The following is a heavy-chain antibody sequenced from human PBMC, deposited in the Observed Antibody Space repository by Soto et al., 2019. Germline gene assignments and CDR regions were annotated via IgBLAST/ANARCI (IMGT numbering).Heavy chain of an antibody. J-gene: IGHJ5*02. CDR2: IRNTPYGGTT. Sequence: GGSLRLSCNFSGFRFSEHAMALVRQAPGKGLEWVGFIRNTPYGGTTDYAASVRGRFTISRDDSESIAYLQMNSLKTEDSGVYYCSRGSVGYYGPWGPGTLVTVSS. V-gene: IGHV3-49*04. CDR1: GFRFSEHA. CDR3: SRGSVGYYGP. D-gene: IGHD2-2*03.